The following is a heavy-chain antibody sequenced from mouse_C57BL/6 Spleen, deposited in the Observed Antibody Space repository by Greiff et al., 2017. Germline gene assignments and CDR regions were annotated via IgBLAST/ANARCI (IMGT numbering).Heavy chain of an antibody. Sequence: QVQLQQPGAELVKPGASVKMSCKASGYTFTSYWITWVKQRPGQGLEWIGDIYPGSGSTNYNGKFKGKATLTADKYSSTAYMQLSSLTSEDSAVYFCARWYDYVPYFDYWGQGTTLTVSS. J-gene: IGHJ2*01. CDR3: ARWYDYVPYFDY. CDR1: GYTFTSYW. D-gene: IGHD2-4*01. V-gene: IGHV1-55*01. CDR2: IYPGSGST.